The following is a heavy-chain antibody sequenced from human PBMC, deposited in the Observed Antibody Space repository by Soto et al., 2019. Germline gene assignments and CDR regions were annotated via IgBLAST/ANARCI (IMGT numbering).Heavy chain of an antibody. CDR3: ARDSVLRSHNWNYGTPSEKYNWFDP. Sequence: ASVKVSCKASGYTFTSYYMHWVRRAPGQGLEWMGIINPSGGSTGYAQKFQGRVTMTRDTSTSTVYMELSSLRSEDTAVYYCARDSVLRSHNWNYGTPSEKYNWFDPWGQGALVTVSS. CDR2: INPSGGST. J-gene: IGHJ5*02. CDR1: GYTFTSYY. D-gene: IGHD1-7*01. V-gene: IGHV1-46*01.